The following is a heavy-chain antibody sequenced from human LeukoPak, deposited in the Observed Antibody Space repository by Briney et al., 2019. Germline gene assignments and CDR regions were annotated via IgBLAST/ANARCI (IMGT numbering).Heavy chain of an antibody. CDR3: ASRPQTLSALRYFDWLGGGNWFDP. CDR2: IYYSGST. D-gene: IGHD3-9*01. CDR1: GGSISSGDYY. V-gene: IGHV4-39*07. Sequence: PSETLSPTCTVSGGSISSGDYYWSWIRQPPGKGLEWIGSIYYSGSTYYNPSLKSRVTISVDTSKNQFSLKLSSVTAADTAVYYCASRPQTLSALRYFDWLGGGNWFDPWGQGTLVTVSS. J-gene: IGHJ5*02.